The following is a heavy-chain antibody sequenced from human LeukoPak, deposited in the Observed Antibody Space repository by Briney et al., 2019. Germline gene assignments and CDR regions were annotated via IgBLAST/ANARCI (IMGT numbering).Heavy chain of an antibody. V-gene: IGHV3-30-3*01. Sequence: GGSLRLSCAASGFTFSSYAVHWVRQAPGKGLEWVAVISYDGSNKYYADSVKGRFTISRDNSKNTLYLQMNSLRAEDTAVYYCARGGPFDYWGQGTLVTVSS. J-gene: IGHJ4*02. D-gene: IGHD3-16*01. CDR1: GFTFSSYA. CDR2: ISYDGSNK. CDR3: ARGGPFDY.